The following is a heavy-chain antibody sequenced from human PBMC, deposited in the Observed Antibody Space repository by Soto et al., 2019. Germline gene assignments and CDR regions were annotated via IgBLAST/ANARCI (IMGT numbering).Heavy chain of an antibody. CDR1: GYTFTSYG. CDR2: ISAYNGNT. CDR3: ARDPPRGYSYGYYYYYGMDV. Sequence: ASVKVSCKASGYTFTSYGISWVRQAPGQGLEWMGWISAYNGNTNYAQKLQGRVTMTTDTSTSTAYMELRSLRSDDTAVYYCARDPPRGYSYGYYYYYGMDVWGQGTTVNVSS. J-gene: IGHJ6*02. D-gene: IGHD5-18*01. V-gene: IGHV1-18*04.